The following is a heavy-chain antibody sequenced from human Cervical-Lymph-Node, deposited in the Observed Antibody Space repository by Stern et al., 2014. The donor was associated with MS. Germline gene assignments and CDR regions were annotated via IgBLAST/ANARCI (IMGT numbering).Heavy chain of an antibody. CDR3: ASAYSSSHYYFDY. J-gene: IGHJ4*02. D-gene: IGHD6-13*01. Sequence: LVESGGGVVQPGRSLRLSCAASGFSFSRYAMHWVRQAPGKGLEWAALIWYDGSNPYYADSVTGRFTISRDNFKNTLYLQMNSLRAEDTAVYYCASAYSSSHYYFDYWGQGTLVTVSS. CDR1: GFSFSRYA. CDR2: IWYDGSNP. V-gene: IGHV3-33*01.